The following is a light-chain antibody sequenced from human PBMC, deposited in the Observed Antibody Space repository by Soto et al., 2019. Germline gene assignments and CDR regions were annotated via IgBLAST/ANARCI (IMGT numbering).Light chain of an antibody. CDR1: SSDVGGYNY. CDR3: SSYTSSSTPLV. Sequence: QSVLTQPASVSGSPGQSITISCTGTSSDVGGYNYVSWYQQHPGKAPKLMIYDVTNRPSGVSNRFSGSKSGNPASLTISGLQAEDEADYYCSSYTSSSTPLVFGGGTKLTVL. CDR2: DVT. J-gene: IGLJ3*02. V-gene: IGLV2-14*01.